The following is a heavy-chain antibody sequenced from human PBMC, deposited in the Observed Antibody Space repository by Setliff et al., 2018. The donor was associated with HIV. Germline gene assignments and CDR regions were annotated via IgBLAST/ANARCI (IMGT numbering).Heavy chain of an antibody. D-gene: IGHD1-1*01. V-gene: IGHV1-46*01. Sequence: GASVKVSCKASGYAFTSNYIHGVRQAPGQGLEWMALIYPSNGDTTYAQSFQGRVTMTLDTSTSTVYMELSSLRAEDTAVYYCTKRTMPTGGFQHWGQGTLVTVSS. J-gene: IGHJ1*01. CDR1: GYAFTSNY. CDR3: TKRTMPTGGFQH. CDR2: IYPSNGDT.